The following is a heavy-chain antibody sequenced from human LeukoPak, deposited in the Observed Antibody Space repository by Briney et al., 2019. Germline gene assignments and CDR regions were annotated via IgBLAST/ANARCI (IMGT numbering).Heavy chain of an antibody. CDR2: ISTNGGST. CDR3: ARDLSGRGYTQV. CDR1: GFTFSSYA. D-gene: IGHD3-16*02. J-gene: IGHJ4*02. V-gene: IGHV3-23*01. Sequence: GGSLRLSCAASGFTFSSYAMRWVRQAPGKGLEWVSAISTNGGSTYYADSVRGRFTVSRDNAMNTLYLQMNSLRAEDTAVYYCARDLSGRGYTQVWGQGTLVTVSS.